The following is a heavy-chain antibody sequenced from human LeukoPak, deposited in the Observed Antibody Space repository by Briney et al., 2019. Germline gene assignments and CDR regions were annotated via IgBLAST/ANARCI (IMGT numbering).Heavy chain of an antibody. CDR2: ISAYNDNT. CDR3: ARDLKRVVPAAIGWFDP. CDR1: GYTFTSYG. D-gene: IGHD2-2*01. J-gene: IGHJ5*02. V-gene: IGHV1-18*01. Sequence: ASVKVSCKASGYTFTSYGISWVRQAPGQGLEWMGWISAYNDNTNYAQKLQGRVTMTTDTSTSTAYMELRSLRSDDTAVYYCARDLKRVVPAAIGWFDPWGQGTLVTVSS.